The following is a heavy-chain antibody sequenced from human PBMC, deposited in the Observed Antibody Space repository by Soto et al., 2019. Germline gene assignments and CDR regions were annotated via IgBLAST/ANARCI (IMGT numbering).Heavy chain of an antibody. CDR1: GFTFSNAW. D-gene: IGHD2-21*02. Sequence: GGSLRLSCAASGFTFSNAWMSWVRQAPGKGLEWVGRIKSKTDGGTTDYAAPVKGRFTISRDDSKNTLYLQMNSLKTEDTAVYYCTTEIVVVTFSGWFDPWGQGTLVTVSS. V-gene: IGHV3-15*01. CDR3: TTEIVVVTFSGWFDP. CDR2: IKSKTDGGTT. J-gene: IGHJ5*02.